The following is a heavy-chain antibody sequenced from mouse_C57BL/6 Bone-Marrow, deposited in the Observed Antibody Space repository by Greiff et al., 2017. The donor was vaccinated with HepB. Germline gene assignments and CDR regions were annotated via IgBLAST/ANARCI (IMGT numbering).Heavy chain of an antibody. Sequence: QVQLQQSGAELVRPGTSVKVSCKASGYAFTNYLIEWVKQRPGQGLEWIGVINPGSGGTNYNEKFKGKATLTADTSSSTAYMQLSSLTSEDSAVYFCARGAYYGSSYWYFDVWGTGTTVTVSS. CDR3: ARGAYYGSSYWYFDV. J-gene: IGHJ1*03. V-gene: IGHV1-54*01. CDR1: GYAFTNYL. D-gene: IGHD1-1*01. CDR2: INPGSGGT.